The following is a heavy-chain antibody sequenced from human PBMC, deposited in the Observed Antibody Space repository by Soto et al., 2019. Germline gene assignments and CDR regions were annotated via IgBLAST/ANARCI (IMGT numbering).Heavy chain of an antibody. V-gene: IGHV4-4*02. CDR1: GAPISTGNW. D-gene: IGHD3-22*01. Sequence: QVHLQESGPGLVQSSGTLSLTCGVSGAPISTGNWWTWVRQPPGKGLEWIGEVYHGGNTNYRPSRKSRATFSVDKAKHQFSLRLSSVTAADTAVYYCARHSSYYYDSSADYDSWGQGALVTVSS. CDR3: ARHSSYYYDSSADYDS. CDR2: VYHGGNT. J-gene: IGHJ5*01.